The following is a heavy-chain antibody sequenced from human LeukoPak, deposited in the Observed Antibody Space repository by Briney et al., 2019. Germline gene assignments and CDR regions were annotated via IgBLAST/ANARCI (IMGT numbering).Heavy chain of an antibody. CDR1: GFTFSRYW. CDR2: INSDGSST. CDR3: AKDRGVVTHFDY. V-gene: IGHV3-74*01. J-gene: IGHJ4*02. D-gene: IGHD3-3*01. Sequence: GGSLRLSCAASGFTFSRYWMHWVRQAPGKGLLWVSRINSDGSSTTYADSVKGRFTISRDNSKNTLYLQMNSMRAEDTAVYYCAKDRGVVTHFDYWGQGTLVTVSS.